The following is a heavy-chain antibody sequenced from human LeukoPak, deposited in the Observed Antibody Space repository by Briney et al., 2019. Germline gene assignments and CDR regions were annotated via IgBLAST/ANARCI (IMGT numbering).Heavy chain of an antibody. D-gene: IGHD6-13*01. CDR3: ARGPRAAADDY. CDR1: GYTFTNFD. Sequence: ASVKVSCKASGYTFTNFDINWVRQAPGQGLEWMGWMNPVSGNAGSAQKFQGRVTLTRDTSISTAYMELSSLTSEDTAVYYCARGPRAAADDYWGQGTLVTVSS. CDR2: MNPVSGNA. J-gene: IGHJ4*02. V-gene: IGHV1-8*01.